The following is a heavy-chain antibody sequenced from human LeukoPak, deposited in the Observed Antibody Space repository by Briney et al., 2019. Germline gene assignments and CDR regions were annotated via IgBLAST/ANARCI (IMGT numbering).Heavy chain of an antibody. CDR3: ARVNCGGDCYSDRGAFDI. V-gene: IGHV1-69*13. J-gene: IGHJ3*02. CDR1: GATFSSYT. Sequence: SVKLSCKVSGATFSSYTITWVRQPPGQGLEWMGAIIPIFGTANYAQKFQGRVTITADESTSTAYMELSSVRSKDTAVYYCARVNCGGDCYSDRGAFDIWGQGTMVTVSS. CDR2: IIPIFGTA. D-gene: IGHD2-21*02.